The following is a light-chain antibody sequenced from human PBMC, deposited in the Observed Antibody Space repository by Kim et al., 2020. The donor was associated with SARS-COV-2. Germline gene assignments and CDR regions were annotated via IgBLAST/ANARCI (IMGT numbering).Light chain of an antibody. CDR2: RNN. V-gene: IGLV10-54*01. J-gene: IGLJ3*02. Sequence: QAGLTQPPSVSKGLRQTATLTCTGNSNNVGDQGAAWLQQHQGHPPKLLSYRNNNRPSGISERLSASRSGNTASLTITGLQPEDEADYYCSAWDSGLIAWVFGGGTQLTVL. CDR1: SNNVGDQG. CDR3: SAWDSGLIAWV.